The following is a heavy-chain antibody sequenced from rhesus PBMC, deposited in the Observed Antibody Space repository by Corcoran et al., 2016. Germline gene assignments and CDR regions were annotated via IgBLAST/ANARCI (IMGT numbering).Heavy chain of an antibody. Sequence: QVQLQESGPGLVKPSETLSLTCAVSGGSISSGYAWSWIRQPPGKGLEWIGYIYGSRGNTYNNPSIKSRVTISKDTSRNQFSLKLSSVTAADTSVYYCSRRGGGSDYFDYWGQGVLVTVSS. CDR3: SRRGGGSDYFDY. D-gene: IGHD2-21*01. J-gene: IGHJ4*01. V-gene: IGHV4S7*01. CDR1: GGSISSGYA. CDR2: IYGSRGNT.